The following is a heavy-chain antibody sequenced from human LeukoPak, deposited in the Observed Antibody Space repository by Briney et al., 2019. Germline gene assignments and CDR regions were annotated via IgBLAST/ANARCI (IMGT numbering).Heavy chain of an antibody. V-gene: IGHV4-59*01. Sequence: PSETLSLTCTVSGGSISSYYWSWIRQPPGKGLEWIGYIYYSGSTNYNPSLKSRVTISVDTSKNQFSLKLSSVTAADTAVYYCATGTGYSYGYVEYYFDYWGQGTLVTVSS. CDR3: ATGTGYSYGYVEYYFDY. CDR2: IYYSGST. D-gene: IGHD5-18*01. CDR1: GGSISSYY. J-gene: IGHJ4*02.